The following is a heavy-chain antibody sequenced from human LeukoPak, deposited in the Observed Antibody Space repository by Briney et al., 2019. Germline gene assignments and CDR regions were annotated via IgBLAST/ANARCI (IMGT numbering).Heavy chain of an antibody. V-gene: IGHV3-23*01. CDR2: ISGSGGTT. CDR1: GFTFSTYG. D-gene: IGHD4-17*01. CDR3: AREVPTGTSFDY. Sequence: PGGSLRLSRAASGFTFSTYGMSWVRQAPGKGLEWVSGISGSGGTTYYADSVKGRFTISRDNAKNSLFLQMSSLRAEDTAVYYCAREVPTGTSFDYWAQGTLVTVSS. J-gene: IGHJ4*02.